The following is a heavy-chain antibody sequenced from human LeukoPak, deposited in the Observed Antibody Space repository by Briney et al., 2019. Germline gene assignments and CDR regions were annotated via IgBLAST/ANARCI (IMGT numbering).Heavy chain of an antibody. CDR3: AKPRDIDSWAFDV. CDR1: GFTFSSYA. V-gene: IGHV3-64*04. J-gene: IGHJ3*01. Sequence: GGSLRLSCSASGFTFSSYAMHWVRQAPGKGLEYVSAISSNGGSTYYADSVKGRFTISRDNSKNTLNLQMNSLRTEDTAVYYCAKPRDIDSWAFDVWGQGTMVTVS. D-gene: IGHD2-15*01. CDR2: ISSNGGST.